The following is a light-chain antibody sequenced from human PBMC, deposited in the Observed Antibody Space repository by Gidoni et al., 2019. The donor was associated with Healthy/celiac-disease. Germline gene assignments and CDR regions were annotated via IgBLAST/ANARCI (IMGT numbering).Light chain of an antibody. J-gene: IGLJ2*01. CDR3: NSYTSSSTPHVV. V-gene: IGLV2-14*01. Sequence: QSALTQPASVSGSRGQSITISCTGTSSDVGGHYYDSWYQHPPGKAPKLIIYEVSNRPSGVSNRFSGSKSGNTASLTISGLQAEDEADYYCNSYTSSSTPHVVFGGGTKLTVL. CDR1: SSDVGGHYY. CDR2: EVS.